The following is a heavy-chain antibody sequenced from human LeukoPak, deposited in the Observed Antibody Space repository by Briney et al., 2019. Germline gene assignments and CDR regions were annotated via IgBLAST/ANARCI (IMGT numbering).Heavy chain of an antibody. CDR3: ATKSGNYYNY. CDR1: GFTFSSYS. D-gene: IGHD1-26*01. J-gene: IGHJ4*02. V-gene: IGHV3-48*04. Sequence: SGGSLRLSCAASGFTFSSYSMNWVRQAPGKGLEWVSYISSSSSTIYYADSVKGRFTVSRDNAKKSLYLQINSLRTEDTAVYYCATKSGNYYNYWGRGSLVTVSS. CDR2: ISSSSSTI.